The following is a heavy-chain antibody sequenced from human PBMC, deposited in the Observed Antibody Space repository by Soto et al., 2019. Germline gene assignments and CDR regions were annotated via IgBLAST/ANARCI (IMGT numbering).Heavy chain of an antibody. CDR2: IPYDGSNK. D-gene: IGHD1-1*01. Sequence: GGSLRLSCAASGFTFSSYGMHWVRQAPGKGLEWVAVIPYDGSNKYYADSVKGRFTISRDNSKNTLYLQMNSLRAEDTAVYYCAKDSPVWNCFDYWGQGTLVTVSS. V-gene: IGHV3-30*18. CDR1: GFTFSSYG. J-gene: IGHJ4*02. CDR3: AKDSPVWNCFDY.